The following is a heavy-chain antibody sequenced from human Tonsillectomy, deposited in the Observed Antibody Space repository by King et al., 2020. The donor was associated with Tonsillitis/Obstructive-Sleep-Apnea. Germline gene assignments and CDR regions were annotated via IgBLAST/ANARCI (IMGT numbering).Heavy chain of an antibody. CDR3: ARSYYDFWRGRFYDFYGMDV. CDR2: ISPDDSDT. D-gene: IGHD3/OR15-3a*01. Sequence: VQLVQSGAEVKKPGESLKISCKGSGYSFTSYWIGWVRQMPGKGLEWMGIISPDDSDTRYSPSFQGQVTISADKSISTAYLQWSSLKASDTAMYYCARSYYDFWRGRFYDFYGMDVWGQGTTVTVSS. J-gene: IGHJ6*02. CDR1: GYSFTSYW. V-gene: IGHV5-51*03.